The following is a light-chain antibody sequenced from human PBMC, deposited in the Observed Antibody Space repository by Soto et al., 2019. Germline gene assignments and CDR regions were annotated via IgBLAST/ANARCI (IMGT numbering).Light chain of an antibody. CDR3: QQYGSLPLT. J-gene: IGKJ4*01. Sequence: EIVLKHSPGTLSLSPGERATLFCTASQSGTSSSIAFCQQKPGQAPRLLLYGASNRATGIPERFSGSGSGTDFTLTISRLEPEDFAVYDCQQYGSLPLTFGGGTKVEIK. V-gene: IGKV3-20*01. CDR1: QSGTSSS. CDR2: GAS.